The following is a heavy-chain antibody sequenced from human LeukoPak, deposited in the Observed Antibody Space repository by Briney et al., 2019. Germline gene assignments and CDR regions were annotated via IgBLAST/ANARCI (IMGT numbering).Heavy chain of an antibody. D-gene: IGHD6-13*01. Sequence: GGSLRLSCAASGFTFSDYYMSWFRQAPGKGLEWVSYISKSGDSIYYADSVKGRFTISRDNAKNSLYLQMNSLRAEDTAVYYCARDAIAAAGTGRWFDPWGQGTLITVSS. V-gene: IGHV3-11*04. CDR3: ARDAIAAAGTGRWFDP. J-gene: IGHJ5*02. CDR2: ISKSGDSI. CDR1: GFTFSDYY.